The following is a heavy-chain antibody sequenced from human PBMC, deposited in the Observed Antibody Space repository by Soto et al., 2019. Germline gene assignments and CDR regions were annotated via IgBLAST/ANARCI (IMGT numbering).Heavy chain of an antibody. Sequence: PSETLSLTCTVSGGSISSGNYYWSWIRQHPGKGLEWIGYIFYSGSTYYNPSLQSRVTISVDTSKNQFSLKLSSVTAADTAVYYCARGGSRDIVVVAAIDYWGQGTLVTVSS. V-gene: IGHV4-31*03. J-gene: IGHJ4*02. CDR2: IFYSGST. D-gene: IGHD2-15*01. CDR3: ARGGSRDIVVVAAIDY. CDR1: GGSISSGNYY.